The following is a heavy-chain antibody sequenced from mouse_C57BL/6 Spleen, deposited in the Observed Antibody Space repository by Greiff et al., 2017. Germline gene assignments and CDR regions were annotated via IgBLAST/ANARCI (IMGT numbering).Heavy chain of an antibody. D-gene: IGHD1-1*01. J-gene: IGHJ1*03. Sequence: QVQLQQPGAELVRPGSSVKLSCKASGYTFTSYWMHWVKQRPIQGLEWIGNIDPSDSETNYNQKFKNKATLTVDKSSSTAYMQLSSLTSEDSAVYYCARWGYGRYFDVWGTGTTVTVSS. CDR3: ARWGYGRYFDV. CDR1: GYTFTSYW. CDR2: IDPSDSET. V-gene: IGHV1-52*01.